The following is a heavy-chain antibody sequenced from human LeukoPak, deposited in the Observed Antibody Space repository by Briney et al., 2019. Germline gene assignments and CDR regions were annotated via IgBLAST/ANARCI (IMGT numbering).Heavy chain of an antibody. CDR3: ARDKVTGDSYFDC. J-gene: IGHJ4*02. CDR2: IKQDGSEK. V-gene: IGHV3-7*04. D-gene: IGHD1-20*01. Sequence: GWSLRLSCAASGFTFSNYWMSWVRQAPGKGLEWVANIKQDGSEKYYVDSVKGRFTISRDNAKNSLYLQLNSLRAEDTAVYYCARDKVTGDSYFDCWGQGTLVTVSS. CDR1: GFTFSNYW.